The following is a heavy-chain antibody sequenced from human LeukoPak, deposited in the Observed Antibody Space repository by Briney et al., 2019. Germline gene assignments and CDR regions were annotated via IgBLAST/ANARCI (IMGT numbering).Heavy chain of an antibody. Sequence: GGSLRLSCAASGFTFSRYAMHWVRQAPGKGLEWVAVISYDGSNKYYADSVKGRFTISRDNSKNTLYLQMNSLRAEDTAVYYCARRSPFDYWGQGTLVTVSS. CDR2: ISYDGSNK. J-gene: IGHJ4*02. CDR3: ARRSPFDY. CDR1: GFTFSRYA. V-gene: IGHV3-30-3*01.